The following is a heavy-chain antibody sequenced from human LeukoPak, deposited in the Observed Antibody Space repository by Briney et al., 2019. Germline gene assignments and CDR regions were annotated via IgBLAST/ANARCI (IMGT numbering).Heavy chain of an antibody. CDR2: ITSKADSYST. CDR1: GFTFSGSK. CDR3: IRQDCGASGCSHPDY. D-gene: IGHD2-21*01. V-gene: IGHV3-73*01. Sequence: GGSLRLSCVASGFTFSGSKMHWVRQASGKGLEWVGRITSKADSYSTIYAASAKGRFTISRDDSKNTVYLQMNSLKTEDTAVYYCIRQDCGASGCSHPDYWGQGTLVTVSS. J-gene: IGHJ4*02.